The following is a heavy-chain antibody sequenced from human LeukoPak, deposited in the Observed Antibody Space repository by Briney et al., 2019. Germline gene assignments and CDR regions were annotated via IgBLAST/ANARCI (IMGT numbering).Heavy chain of an antibody. Sequence: GRSLSLSCAASGFTFSSYGMHWVRQAPGKGLEWVAVISYDGSNKYYADSVKGRFTISRDNSKNTLYLQMNSLRAEDTAVYYCAKNGYCSGGSCYSDSFWFDPWGQGTLVTVSS. J-gene: IGHJ5*02. CDR2: ISYDGSNK. CDR1: GFTFSSYG. CDR3: AKNGYCSGGSCYSDSFWFDP. D-gene: IGHD2-15*01. V-gene: IGHV3-30*18.